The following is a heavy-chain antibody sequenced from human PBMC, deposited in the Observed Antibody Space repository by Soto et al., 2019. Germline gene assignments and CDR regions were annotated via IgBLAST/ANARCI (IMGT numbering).Heavy chain of an antibody. V-gene: IGHV3-23*01. J-gene: IGHJ4*02. CDR1: GFTFSSYA. CDR2: ISGGGGGT. Sequence: EVQLLESGGGLIQPGGSLRLSCAASGFTFSSYAMNWVRQAPGKGLEWLSAISGGGGGTYYADSVKGRFTISRDNSKKTPYLRMNSLRAEDTAIYYCAKDSVSDRETLNVDYWGQGTLVTVSS. D-gene: IGHD1-1*01. CDR3: AKDSVSDRETLNVDY.